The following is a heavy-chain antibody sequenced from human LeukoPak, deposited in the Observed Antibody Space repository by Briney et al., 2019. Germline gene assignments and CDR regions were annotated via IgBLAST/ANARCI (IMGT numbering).Heavy chain of an antibody. CDR1: GYTFTSYD. J-gene: IGHJ6*03. V-gene: IGHV1-8*03. Sequence: GAPVLVSCKASGYTFTSYDINWVRQATGQGLEWMGWMNPNSGNTGYAQQFQGRVTITRNTFISTAYMELSSLRSEDTAVYYCARAQRKGYCSSTSCSQNPGYYYYYMDVWGKGTTVTVSS. D-gene: IGHD2-2*01. CDR2: MNPNSGNT. CDR3: ARAQRKGYCSSTSCSQNPGYYYYYMDV.